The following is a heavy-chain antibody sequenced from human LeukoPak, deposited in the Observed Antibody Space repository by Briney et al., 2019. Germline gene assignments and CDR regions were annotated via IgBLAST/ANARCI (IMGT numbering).Heavy chain of an antibody. CDR2: ISGSAGST. J-gene: IGHJ4*02. V-gene: IGHV3-23*01. D-gene: IGHD3-16*01. CDR3: AKDGRPMITYYFDY. Sequence: GGSLRLSCAASGFTFSSYAMSWVRQTPGRGLEWVSAISGSAGSTYYADSVKGRFTISRDYSKSTLNLQMNSLRAEDTAVYYCAKDGRPMITYYFDYWGQGTLVTVSS. CDR1: GFTFSSYA.